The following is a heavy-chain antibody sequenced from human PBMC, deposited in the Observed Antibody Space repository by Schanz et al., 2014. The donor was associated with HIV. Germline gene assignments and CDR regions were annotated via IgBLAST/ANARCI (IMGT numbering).Heavy chain of an antibody. CDR1: GLTFSNYA. CDR3: AREYYSRNWNWFDP. V-gene: IGHV3-23*04. Sequence: EVQLVESGGGVVQPGRSLRLSCAASGLTFSNYAMSWVRQAPGKGLEWVSGITDNGADAYYADSVKGRFTVSRDNSKNTLYLQMNSLRAEDTAVYYCAREYYSRNWNWFDPWGQGTLVTVSS. D-gene: IGHD6-13*01. CDR2: ITDNGADA. J-gene: IGHJ5*02.